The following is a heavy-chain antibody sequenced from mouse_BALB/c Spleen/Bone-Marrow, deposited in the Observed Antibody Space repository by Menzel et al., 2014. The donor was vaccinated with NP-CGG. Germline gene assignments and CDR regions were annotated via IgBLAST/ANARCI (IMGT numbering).Heavy chain of an antibody. V-gene: IGHV5-17*02. D-gene: IGHD2-2*01. CDR3: ASCSYGYDRQAFFFDH. CDR1: GFTFSSFG. J-gene: IGHJ2*01. CDR2: ISSGSSTI. Sequence: EVQLVESGGGSVKPGGSRKLSCAASGFTFSSFGMHWVRQAPEKGLEWVAYISSGSSTIYYADTVKGRFTISRDNPKNQLFLQMASLRAEDTAMYYCASCSYGYDRQAFFFDHWCQGTPLTVSS.